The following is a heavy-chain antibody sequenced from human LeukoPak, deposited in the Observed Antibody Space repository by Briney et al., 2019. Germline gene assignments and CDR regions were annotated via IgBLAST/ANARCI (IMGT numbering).Heavy chain of an antibody. V-gene: IGHV1-18*01. J-gene: IGHJ6*02. CDR3: ARDAGQLLSYYYYGMDV. CDR1: GYTFTSYG. D-gene: IGHD2-2*01. CDR2: ISAYNGNT. Sequence: GASVKVSCKASGYTFTSYGISWVRQAPGQGLEWMGWISAYNGNTNYAQKLQGRVTMTTDTSTSTAYMELRSLRSDDTAVYYCARDAGQLLSYYYYGMDVWGQGTTVTVSS.